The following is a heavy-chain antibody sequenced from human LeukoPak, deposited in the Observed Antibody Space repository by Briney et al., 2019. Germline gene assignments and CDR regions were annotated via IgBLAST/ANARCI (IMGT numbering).Heavy chain of an antibody. CDR2: IWYDGSNK. Sequence: GGSLRLSCAASGFTFSSYGMHWVRQAPGKGLEWVAVIWYDGSNKYYADSVKGRFTISRDNSKNTLYLQMNSLRAEDTAVYYCAKGAHSSSWHPFDYWGQGTLVTVSS. D-gene: IGHD6-13*01. V-gene: IGHV3-30*02. CDR3: AKGAHSSSWHPFDY. CDR1: GFTFSSYG. J-gene: IGHJ4*02.